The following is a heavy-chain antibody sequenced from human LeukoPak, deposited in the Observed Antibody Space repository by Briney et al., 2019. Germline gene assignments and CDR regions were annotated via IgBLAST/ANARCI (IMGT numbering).Heavy chain of an antibody. D-gene: IGHD5-24*01. CDR2: ISGSGDST. Sequence: PGGSLRLSCAASGFTFSSYAMNWVRQAPGKGLEWVSAISGSGDSTYYADSVRGRFTISRDDSKNMLYLQMDSLRAEDTAVYYCAHPRWLHYSRDYWGQGTLVTVSS. V-gene: IGHV3-23*01. CDR1: GFTFSSYA. J-gene: IGHJ4*02. CDR3: AHPRWLHYSRDY.